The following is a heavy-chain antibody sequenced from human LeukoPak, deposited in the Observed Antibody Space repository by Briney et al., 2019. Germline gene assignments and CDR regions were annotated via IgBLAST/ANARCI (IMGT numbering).Heavy chain of an antibody. CDR2: IYSGGST. D-gene: IGHD1-26*01. Sequence: VGSLRLSCAASEFTVSSNYMSWVRQAPGKGLEWVSIIYSGGSTYYADSVKGRFTISRATSKNTLYLQMNSLRAEDTAVYYWAREVGATRGLDPWGQGTLVTVSS. V-gene: IGHV3-53*01. J-gene: IGHJ5*02. CDR3: AREVGATRGLDP. CDR1: EFTVSSNY.